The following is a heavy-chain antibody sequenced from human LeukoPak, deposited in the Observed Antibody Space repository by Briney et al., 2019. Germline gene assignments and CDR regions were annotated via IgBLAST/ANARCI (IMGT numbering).Heavy chain of an antibody. CDR3: ARESFGTGDLDAFDI. V-gene: IGHV5-51*01. CDR2: IYPGDSDT. J-gene: IGHJ3*02. D-gene: IGHD7-27*01. CDR1: GSSFTSYW. Sequence: GASLQISCKGSGSSFTSYWIGWVRQLPGKGLEWMGIIYPGDSDTRYSPSFQGQVTISADKSISTAYLQWSSLKASDTAIYYCARESFGTGDLDAFDIWGQGTMVTVSA.